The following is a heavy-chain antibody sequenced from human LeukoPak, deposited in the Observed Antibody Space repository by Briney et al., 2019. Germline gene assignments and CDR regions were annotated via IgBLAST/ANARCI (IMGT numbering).Heavy chain of an antibody. J-gene: IGHJ6*03. CDR2: INHSGST. CDR3: ARSRAARRPYLYYYYYMDV. CDR1: GGSFSGYY. D-gene: IGHD6-6*01. Sequence: SETLSLTCAVYGGSFSGYYWSWIRQPPGKGLEWIGEINHSGSTNYNPSLKSRVTISVDTSKNQFSLKLSSVTAADTAVYYCARSRAARRPYLYYYYYMDVWGKGTTVTVSS. V-gene: IGHV4-34*01.